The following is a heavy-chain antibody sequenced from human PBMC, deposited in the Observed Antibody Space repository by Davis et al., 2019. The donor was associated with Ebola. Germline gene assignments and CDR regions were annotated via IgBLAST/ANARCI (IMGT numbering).Heavy chain of an antibody. Sequence: GESLKISCQGYGYKFPTYWIGWVRQMPGRGLEYMGIIYPGDSETRYSPSFEGQVTISAEKSTSTAYLQWSSLKASDSAIFYCVRRVETPGWFDPWGQGTLVTVSS. CDR2: IYPGDSET. CDR1: GYKFPTYW. V-gene: IGHV5-51*01. J-gene: IGHJ5*02. CDR3: VRRVETPGWFDP. D-gene: IGHD4-23*01.